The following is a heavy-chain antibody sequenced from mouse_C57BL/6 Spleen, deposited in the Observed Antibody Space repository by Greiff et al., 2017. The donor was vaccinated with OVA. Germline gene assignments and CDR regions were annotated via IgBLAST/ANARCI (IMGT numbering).Heavy chain of an antibody. D-gene: IGHD3-2*02. CDR1: GYTFTSYW. J-gene: IGHJ3*01. V-gene: IGHV1-69*01. CDR3: ARKDSSGPFAD. Sequence: QVQLQQPGAELVMPGASVKLSCKASGYTFTSYWMHWVKQRPGQGLEWIGEIDPSDSYTNYNQKFKGKSTLTVDKSSSTAYMQLSSLTSEDYAVNYCARKDSSGPFADGGKGTLGTVSA. CDR2: IDPSDSYT.